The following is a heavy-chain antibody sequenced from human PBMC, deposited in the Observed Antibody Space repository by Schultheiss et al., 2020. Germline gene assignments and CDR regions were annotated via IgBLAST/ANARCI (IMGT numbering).Heavy chain of an antibody. CDR2: ISYDGSNK. Sequence: SLRLSCAASGFTFSSYAMHWVRQAPGKGLEWVAVISYDGSNKYYADSVKGRFTISRDNSKNTLYLQMNSLRAEDTAVYYCARDFCSSWLGYYYYYYGMDVWGQGTTVTVSS. D-gene: IGHD6-13*01. J-gene: IGHJ6*02. V-gene: IGHV3-30-3*01. CDR3: ARDFCSSWLGYYYYYYGMDV. CDR1: GFTFSSYA.